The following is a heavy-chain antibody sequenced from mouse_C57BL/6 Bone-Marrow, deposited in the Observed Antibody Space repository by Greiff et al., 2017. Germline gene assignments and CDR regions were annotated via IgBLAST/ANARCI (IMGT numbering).Heavy chain of an antibody. V-gene: IGHV1-81*01. Sequence: QVQLKESGAELARPGASVKLSCKASGYTFTSYGISWVKQRTGQGLEWIGEIYPRSGNTYYNEKFKGKATLTADKSSSTAYMALRSLTSEDSAVYFCARVGSSPLGYWGQGTTLTVSS. D-gene: IGHD1-1*01. J-gene: IGHJ2*01. CDR2: IYPRSGNT. CDR3: ARVGSSPLGY. CDR1: GYTFTSYG.